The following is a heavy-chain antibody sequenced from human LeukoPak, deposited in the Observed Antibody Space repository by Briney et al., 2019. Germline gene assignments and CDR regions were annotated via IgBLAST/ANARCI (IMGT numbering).Heavy chain of an antibody. CDR2: IYTSGST. CDR1: GGSISSYY. J-gene: IGHJ4*02. CDR3: ARGDNWNYVGC. D-gene: IGHD1-1*01. V-gene: IGHV4-4*07. Sequence: SETLSLTCTVSGGSISSYYWSWIRQPAGKGLEWIGRIYTSGSTSYNPSLKSRVTMSVDTSKNQFSLNLTSVAAADTAVYYCARGDNWNYVGCWGQGTLVTVSS.